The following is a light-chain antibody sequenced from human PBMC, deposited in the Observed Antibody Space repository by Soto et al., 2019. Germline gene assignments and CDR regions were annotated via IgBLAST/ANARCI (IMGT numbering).Light chain of an antibody. CDR2: GAS. CDR3: QQYSHWPLT. CDR1: QSVTNN. V-gene: IGKV3D-15*01. J-gene: IGKJ4*01. Sequence: EMMMTQSPATLSVSPGERATLSCRASQSVTNNLAWYQQKPGQAPRLLIYGASTRATGIPARFSGSGSGTEFTLTVSSLQSEDSAVYYCQQYSHWPLTFGGGTKVEIK.